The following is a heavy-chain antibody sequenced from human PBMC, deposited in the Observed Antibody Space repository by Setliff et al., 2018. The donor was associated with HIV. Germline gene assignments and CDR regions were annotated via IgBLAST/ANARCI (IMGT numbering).Heavy chain of an antibody. CDR2: IKQDGSEK. CDR1: GFTFSSYW. V-gene: IGHV3-7*03. CDR3: AREFGPRPYDY. J-gene: IGHJ4*02. Sequence: GSLRLSCEAFGFTFSSYWMSWVRQAPGKGLEWVANIKQDGSEKYYVDSVKGRFTISRDNARHSVYLQMNSLRAEDTAVYFCAREFGPRPYDYWGQGTLVTVSS. D-gene: IGHD3-10*01.